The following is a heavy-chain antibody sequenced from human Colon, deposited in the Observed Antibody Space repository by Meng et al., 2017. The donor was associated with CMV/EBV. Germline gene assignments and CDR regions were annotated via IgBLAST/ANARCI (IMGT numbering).Heavy chain of an antibody. J-gene: IGHJ4*02. CDR2: ISAYNGNT. CDR3: ATELSRGGY. Sequence: VHVVRAVTEVKKLGAAVRVSCNASGDTFIDFGISWVRQAPGQGLEWMGWISAYNGNTNYAPEFQGRVTLTTDTSTTTDTSTTTVYMELRSLRSDDTATYYCATELSRGGYWGQGTLVTVSS. V-gene: IGHV1-18*01. CDR1: GDTFIDFG.